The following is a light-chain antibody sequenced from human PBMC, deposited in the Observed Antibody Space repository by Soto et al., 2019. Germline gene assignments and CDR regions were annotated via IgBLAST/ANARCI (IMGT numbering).Light chain of an antibody. CDR2: AAS. Sequence: DIQMTQSPASLSASVGDRVTITFRASQSISTYLNWYHQKPGKAPDLLIYAASSLKSGVPSRFSGSGSGTHFTLTITGLQPADFATYCQQNFSIPITFGQGTLLEN. V-gene: IGKV1-39*01. J-gene: IGKJ5*01. CDR1: QSISTY. CDR3: QQNFSIPIT.